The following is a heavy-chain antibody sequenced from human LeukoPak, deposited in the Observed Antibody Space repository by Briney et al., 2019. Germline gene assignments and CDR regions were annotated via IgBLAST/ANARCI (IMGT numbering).Heavy chain of an antibody. CDR1: GGSISSYY. V-gene: IGHV4-59*08. CDR3: AGGHGASTGYSSSWYNY. D-gene: IGHD6-13*01. Sequence: SETLSLTCTVSGGSISSYYWSWIRQPPGKGLEWIGYIYYSGSTNYNPSLKSRVTISVDTSKNQFSLKLSSATAADTAVYYCAGGHGASTGYSSSWYNYWGQGTLVTVSS. CDR2: IYYSGST. J-gene: IGHJ4*02.